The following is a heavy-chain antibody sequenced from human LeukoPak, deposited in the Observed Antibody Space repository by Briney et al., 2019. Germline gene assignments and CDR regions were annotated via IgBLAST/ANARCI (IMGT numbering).Heavy chain of an antibody. CDR1: GFTFYDYA. V-gene: IGHV3-9*01. J-gene: IGHJ4*02. Sequence: PGRSLRLSCAASGFTFYDYAMHWVRQAPGKGLEWVSGISWNSGSIGYADSVKGRFTISRDNAKNSLYLQMNSLRAEDTALYYCAKDIGMGYCSGGSCYYGGVDYWGQGTLVTGSS. CDR2: ISWNSGSI. D-gene: IGHD2-15*01. CDR3: AKDIGMGYCSGGSCYYGGVDY.